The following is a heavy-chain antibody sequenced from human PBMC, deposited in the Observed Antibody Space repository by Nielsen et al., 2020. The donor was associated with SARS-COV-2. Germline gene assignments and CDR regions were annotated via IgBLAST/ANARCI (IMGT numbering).Heavy chain of an antibody. V-gene: IGHV4-34*01. CDR3: ARDSHKVPAAGNRYYYYYYMDV. Sequence: PGKGLEWIGEINHSGSTNYNPSLKSRVTISVDTSKNQFSLKLSSVTAADTAVYYCARDSHKVPAAGNRYYYYYYMDVWGKGTTVTVSS. D-gene: IGHD2-2*01. J-gene: IGHJ6*03. CDR2: INHSGST.